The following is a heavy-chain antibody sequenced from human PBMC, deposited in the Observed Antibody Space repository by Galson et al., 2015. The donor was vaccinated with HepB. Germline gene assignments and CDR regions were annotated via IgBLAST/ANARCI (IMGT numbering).Heavy chain of an antibody. Sequence: QSGAEVKKPGESLKISCKGSGYSFTSYWISWVRQMPGKGLEWMGRIDPSDSYTNYSPSFQGHVTISADKSISTAYLQWSSLKASDTAMYYCARHPHRYCSGGSCYYPLDYWGQGTLVTVSS. D-gene: IGHD2-15*01. CDR2: IDPSDSYT. V-gene: IGHV5-10-1*01. CDR1: GYSFTSYW. CDR3: ARHPHRYCSGGSCYYPLDY. J-gene: IGHJ4*02.